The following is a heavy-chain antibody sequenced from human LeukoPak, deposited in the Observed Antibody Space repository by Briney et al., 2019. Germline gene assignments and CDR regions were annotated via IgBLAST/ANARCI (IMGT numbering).Heavy chain of an antibody. J-gene: IGHJ4*02. Sequence: KPSETLSLTCTVSGYSISSGYYWGWIRQPPGKGLEWIGSIYHSGSTYYNPSLKSRVTISVDTSKNQFSLKLSSVTAADTAVYYCARVAYSGYDYRGYFDYWGQGTLVTVSS. D-gene: IGHD5-12*01. V-gene: IGHV4-38-2*02. CDR1: GYSISSGYY. CDR3: ARVAYSGYDYRGYFDY. CDR2: IYHSGST.